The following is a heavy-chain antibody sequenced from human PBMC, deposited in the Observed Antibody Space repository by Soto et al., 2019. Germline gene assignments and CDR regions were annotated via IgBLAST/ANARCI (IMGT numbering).Heavy chain of an antibody. D-gene: IGHD2-15*01. CDR1: GDSISDYFY. Sequence: QVQLQGSGPGQVKPSETLSLTYTVSGDSISDYFYWSWIRQPAGKGLEWIGRIYTDGTTKYNPSLERRVTLSLDKSKNQFYLRLSSVTAADTAVYYFATEVRGGFTGIFDQWGRGSRVTVSS. J-gene: IGHJ4*02. CDR2: IYTDGTT. CDR3: ATEVRGGFTGIFDQ. V-gene: IGHV4-4*07.